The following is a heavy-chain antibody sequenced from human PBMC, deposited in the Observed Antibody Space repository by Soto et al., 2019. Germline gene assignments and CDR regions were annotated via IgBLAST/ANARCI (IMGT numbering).Heavy chain of an antibody. J-gene: IGHJ5*02. CDR2: ISGSGGST. CDR3: VKVSFGGSYYMGLDWFDP. CDR1: GFTFSSYA. Sequence: EVQLLESGGGLVQPGGSLRLSCAASGFTFSSYAMSWVRQAPGKGLEWVSAISGSGGSTYYADSVKGRFTISRDNSKNPLYQQMNSLRAGETGGYYCVKVSFGGSYYMGLDWFDPWGPGTLVTGS. V-gene: IGHV3-23*01. D-gene: IGHD1-26*01.